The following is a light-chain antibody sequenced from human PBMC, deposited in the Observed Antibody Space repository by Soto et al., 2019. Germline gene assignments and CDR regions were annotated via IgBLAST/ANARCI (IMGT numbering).Light chain of an antibody. CDR2: DAS. V-gene: IGKV1-33*01. CDR1: QTIDSW. J-gene: IGKJ5*01. CDR3: QHYHNLPIT. Sequence: DIQMTQSPSILSASVGDSVTITCRASQTIDSWVAWYQQKPGRAPKLLIYDASNLETGVPSWFSGSGSGTDFTFTISSLQPEDIATYYCQHYHNLPITFGQGTRLEIK.